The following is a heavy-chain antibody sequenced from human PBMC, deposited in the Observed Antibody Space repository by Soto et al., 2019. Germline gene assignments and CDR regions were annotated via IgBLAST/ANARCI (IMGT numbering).Heavy chain of an antibody. Sequence: PGESLKISCAASGFTVGSNYMSWVRQAPGKGLEWVSVIYSGGRTYYVDSVKGRFTISRDDSKSTLNLQMNSLRAEDTAVYYCAKWPVKFLDYYYGMDVWGQGTTVTVSS. D-gene: IGHD3-3*01. CDR3: AKWPVKFLDYYYGMDV. CDR2: IYSGGRT. V-gene: IGHV3-53*01. CDR1: GFTVGSNY. J-gene: IGHJ6*02.